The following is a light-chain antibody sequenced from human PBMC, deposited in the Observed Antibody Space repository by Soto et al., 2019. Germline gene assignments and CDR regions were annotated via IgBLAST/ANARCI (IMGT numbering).Light chain of an antibody. V-gene: IGKV3-11*01. J-gene: IGKJ1*01. CDR3: QQRSNWPRT. CDR1: QSITTY. Sequence: VLTQSPATLSLSPGERTTLSCRASQSITTYLAWYQQKPGQAPRLLIYDASNRATGIPARFSGSGSGTDFTLTISSLEPEDFAVYYCQQRSNWPRTFGQGTKVDIK. CDR2: DAS.